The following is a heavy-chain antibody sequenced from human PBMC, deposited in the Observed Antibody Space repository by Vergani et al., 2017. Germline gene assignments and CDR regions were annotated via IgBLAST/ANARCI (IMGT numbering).Heavy chain of an antibody. CDR3: AREGLAGVAATGGNMDV. CDR1: GFTFSSYE. Sequence: EVQLVESGGGLVQPGGSLRLSCAASGFTFSSYEMNWVRQAPGKGLEWVSYISSIGSTIYYADSVKGRFTISRDNAKTSLYLQMNSLRAEDTAVYYCAREGLAGVAATGGNMDVWGKGTTVTVSS. J-gene: IGHJ6*03. V-gene: IGHV3-48*03. CDR2: ISSIGSTI. D-gene: IGHD6-19*01.